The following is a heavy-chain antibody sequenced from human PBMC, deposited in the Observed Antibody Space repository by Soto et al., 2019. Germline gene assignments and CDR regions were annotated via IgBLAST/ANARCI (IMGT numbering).Heavy chain of an antibody. V-gene: IGHV4-39*01. D-gene: IGHD3-22*01. CDR1: GGFTSSSSYF. Sequence: SQTRSVTCTGSGGFTSSSSYFWCCIRQPPGKGLERIGSIYYSGSTYYNPSLKSRVTISVDTSKNQFSLKLSSVTAADTAVYYCARLGYYYDSSGISRAFDIWGQGTMVT. J-gene: IGHJ3*02. CDR3: ARLGYYYDSSGISRAFDI. CDR2: IYYSGST.